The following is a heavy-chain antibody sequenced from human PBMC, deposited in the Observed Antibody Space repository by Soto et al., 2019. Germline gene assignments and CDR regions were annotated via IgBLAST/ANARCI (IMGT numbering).Heavy chain of an antibody. D-gene: IGHD3-22*01. CDR1: GGSISSGGYS. CDR2: IYHSGST. V-gene: IGHV4-30-2*03. CDR3: ARQHYYDSSGYYTWN. Sequence: PSETLSLTCAVSGGSISSGGYSWSWIRQPPGKGLEWIGYIYHSGSTNYNPSLKNRVTISADTSNNQFSLRLNSVTAADTAVYYCARQHYYDSSGYYTWNWGQGTLVTVSS. J-gene: IGHJ4*02.